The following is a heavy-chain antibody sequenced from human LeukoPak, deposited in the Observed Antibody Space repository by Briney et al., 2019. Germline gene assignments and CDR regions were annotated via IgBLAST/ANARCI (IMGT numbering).Heavy chain of an antibody. CDR1: GGSISSGGYY. D-gene: IGHD3-22*01. V-gene: IGHV4-31*03. CDR3: ARSYDSSGYYPFFDY. Sequence: SETLSLTCTVSGGSISSGGYYWSWLRQPPGKGLEWIGYIYYSGSTYYNPSLKSRVTISVDTSKNQFSLKLSSVTAADTAVYYCARSYDSSGYYPFFDYWGQGTLVTVSS. J-gene: IGHJ4*02. CDR2: IYYSGST.